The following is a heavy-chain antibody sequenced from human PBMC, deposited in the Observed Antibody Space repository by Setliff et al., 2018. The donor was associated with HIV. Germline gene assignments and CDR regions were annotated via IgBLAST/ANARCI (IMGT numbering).Heavy chain of an antibody. D-gene: IGHD2-21*02. CDR3: ATKAYCGGDCYYLTHAFDI. CDR1: GFTFSSYA. Sequence: PGGSLRLSCAASGFTFSSYAMSWVRQAPGKGLEWVSAISGSGGSTYYADSVKGRFTISRDNSKNTLYLQMNSLRAEDTAVYYCATKAYCGGDCYYLTHAFDIWGQGTMVTVSS. CDR2: ISGSGGST. J-gene: IGHJ3*02. V-gene: IGHV3-23*01.